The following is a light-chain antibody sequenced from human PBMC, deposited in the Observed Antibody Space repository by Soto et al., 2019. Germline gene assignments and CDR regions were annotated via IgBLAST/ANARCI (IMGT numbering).Light chain of an antibody. J-gene: IGKJ2*01. CDR3: QQSNSIPYT. CDR2: AAS. V-gene: IGKV1-39*01. Sequence: DIQRTQSPSSLSASVGDRVTITCRASQSITTYLNWYQQKPGKAPQLLMYAASSLQSGVPSRFSGSGSGTEFTLTISSLQPEDFAIYYCQQSNSIPYTFGQGTKVDIK. CDR1: QSITTY.